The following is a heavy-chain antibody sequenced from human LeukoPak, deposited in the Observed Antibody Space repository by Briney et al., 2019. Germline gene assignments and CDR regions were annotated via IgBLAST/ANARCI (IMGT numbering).Heavy chain of an antibody. V-gene: IGHV3-23*01. D-gene: IGHD1-26*01. J-gene: IGHJ4*02. CDR2: ISGSGGST. CDR1: GFTFSSYA. CDR3: AKRSDSRSYSAIDC. Sequence: GGSLRLSCAASGFTFSSYAMSWVRQAPGKGLAWVSAISGSGGSTYYADSVKGRFTISRDNSKNTLYLQMNSLRAEDTALYYCAKRSDSRSYSAIDCWGQGTLVTVAS.